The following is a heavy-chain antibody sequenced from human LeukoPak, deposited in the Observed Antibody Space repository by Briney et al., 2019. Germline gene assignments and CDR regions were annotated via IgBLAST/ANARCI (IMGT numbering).Heavy chain of an antibody. V-gene: IGHV3-23*01. D-gene: IGHD2-15*01. CDR1: VFTFSNYA. CDR2: ISGSDGST. CDR3: AKGRGYCTGGSCYSDY. Sequence: GGSLRLSCTASVFTFSNYAMSWVRQARGKGLEGVSTISGSDGSTYYADSVKGRLTISRDNSKNTLYLQMNSLRVEDTAIYYCAKGRGYCTGGSCYSDYWGQGTLVTVSS. J-gene: IGHJ4*02.